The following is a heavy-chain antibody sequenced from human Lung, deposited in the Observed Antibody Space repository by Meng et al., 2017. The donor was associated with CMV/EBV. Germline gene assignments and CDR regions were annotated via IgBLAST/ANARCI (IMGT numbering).Heavy chain of an antibody. CDR1: GFSFSDNY. D-gene: IGHD3-22*01. Sequence: SXKISXAASGFSFSDNYMDWFRQAPGKGLECVGRIRIKAATYSTDYAASVKGRFTISRDDSKSIAYLQMNSLKTEDTAVYYCTRALDYYDSRAFYYYYGMDVWGQGTTVXVSS. V-gene: IGHV3-72*01. CDR3: TRALDYYDSRAFYYYYGMDV. J-gene: IGHJ6*02. CDR2: IRIKAATYST.